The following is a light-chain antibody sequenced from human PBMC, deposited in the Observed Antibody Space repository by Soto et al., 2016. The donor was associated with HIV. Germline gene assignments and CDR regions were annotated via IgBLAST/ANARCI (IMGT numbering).Light chain of an antibody. Sequence: SSELIQDPAVSVALGQTVRITCQGDTLRNYYASWYQQKPGQAPILVIYGKDNRPSGIPDRFSGSTSGNTASLTITGTQAEDEADYYCNSRDSSDNHVIFGGGTKLTVL. CDR3: NSRDSSDNHVI. CDR2: GKD. CDR1: TLRNYY. J-gene: IGLJ2*01. V-gene: IGLV3-19*01.